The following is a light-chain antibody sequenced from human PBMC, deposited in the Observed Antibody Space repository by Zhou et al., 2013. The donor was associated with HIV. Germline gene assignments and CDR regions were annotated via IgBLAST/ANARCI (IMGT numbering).Light chain of an antibody. J-gene: IGKJ4*01. CDR3: QQYKIYPLT. CDR1: QNIAKY. Sequence: DIQMTQSPSSLSVSLRDRVTITCRASQNIAKYLNWYQIKEGKAPKLLLHGASSLQSGVPSKFSGSGSGTDFTLTISNLQPEDIATYYCQQYKIYPLTFGGGTKVKI. V-gene: IGKV1-16*02. CDR2: GAS.